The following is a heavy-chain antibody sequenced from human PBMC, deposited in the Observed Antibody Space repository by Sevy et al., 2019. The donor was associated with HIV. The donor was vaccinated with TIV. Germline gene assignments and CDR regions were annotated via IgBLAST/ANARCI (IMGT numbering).Heavy chain of an antibody. V-gene: IGHV3-48*03. D-gene: IGHD3-22*01. J-gene: IGHJ4*02. CDR2: ITSSGSAI. CDR1: GFTFSTYE. Sequence: GGSLRLSCAASGFTFSTYEMNWVRQAPGKGLDWVSYITSSGSAIYYADSVKGRFTISRDNAKKSLYLQMNSLRAEDTAIYYCARARDYYDSTGPYFFDYWGQGTLVTVSS. CDR3: ARARDYYDSTGPYFFDY.